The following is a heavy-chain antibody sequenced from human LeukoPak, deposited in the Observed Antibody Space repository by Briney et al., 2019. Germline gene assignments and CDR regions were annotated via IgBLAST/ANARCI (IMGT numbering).Heavy chain of an antibody. CDR3: ARDPHRSGFYNSLL. CDR2: IYTSGST. D-gene: IGHD3-22*01. Sequence: SETLSLSCTVSGGSITSYYWSWIRQPAGKGLECIGRIYTSGSTNYNPSLKSRVTMSVDTSKNQFSLKLSSVTAADTAVYYCARDPHRSGFYNSLLWGRGPLVTVSS. J-gene: IGHJ4*02. CDR1: GGSITSYY. V-gene: IGHV4-4*07.